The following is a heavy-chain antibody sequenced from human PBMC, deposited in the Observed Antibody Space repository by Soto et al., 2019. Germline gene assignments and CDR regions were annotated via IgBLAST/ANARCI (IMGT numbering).Heavy chain of an antibody. CDR1: GYTFTDYY. Sequence: ASVKVSCKTSGYTFTDYYMHWVRHAPGQGLEWMGWINPNSGGPISAQKFQGRVTMTRDTSISTAYLELNSLNIEDSAVYYCSGAESPDTAYFSLYWGQGTPVTVSS. D-gene: IGHD1-26*01. V-gene: IGHV1-2*02. J-gene: IGHJ4*02. CDR3: SGAESPDTAYFSLY. CDR2: INPNSGGP.